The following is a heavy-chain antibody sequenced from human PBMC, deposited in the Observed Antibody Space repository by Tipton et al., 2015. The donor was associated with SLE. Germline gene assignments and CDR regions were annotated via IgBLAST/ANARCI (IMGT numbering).Heavy chain of an antibody. Sequence: GSLRLSCTVSDYSISSGYYWGWIRQPPGKGLEWIGDINDSGSTNYNPSLKSRVTISVDTSENQVSLKLTSVTAADTALYYCARGQKQWLLRGLQYWGQGSLVTVSS. CDR3: ARGQKQWLLRGLQY. D-gene: IGHD6-19*01. J-gene: IGHJ4*02. V-gene: IGHV4-38-2*02. CDR2: INDSGST. CDR1: DYSISSGYY.